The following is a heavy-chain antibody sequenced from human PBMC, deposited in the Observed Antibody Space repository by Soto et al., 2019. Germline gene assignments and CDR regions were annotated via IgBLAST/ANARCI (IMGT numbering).Heavy chain of an antibody. CDR2: IYYSGTT. D-gene: IGHD3-10*01. CDR1: GYSISSSNW. CDR3: ARREFQGPIDY. Sequence: QVQLQESGPGLVKPSDTLSLTCAVSGYSISSSNWWGWIRQPPGKGLEWIGYIYYSGTTYYNPSRKRRFTMSVDTSKNEFSLKLTSVTAVDTAVYYCARREFQGPIDYWGQGTLVTVSS. J-gene: IGHJ4*02. V-gene: IGHV4-28*01.